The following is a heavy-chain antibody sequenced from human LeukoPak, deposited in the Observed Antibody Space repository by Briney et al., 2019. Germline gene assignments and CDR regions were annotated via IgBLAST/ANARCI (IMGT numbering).Heavy chain of an antibody. D-gene: IGHD1-26*01. Sequence: SETLPLTCTVSGYSISSGYYWGWIRQPPGKGLEWIGSIYHSGSTYYNPSLKSRVTISVDTSKNQFSLKLSSVTAADTAVYYCARIGGSYHIGGSIDYWGQGTLVTVSS. CDR3: ARIGGSYHIGGSIDY. V-gene: IGHV4-38-2*02. CDR2: IYHSGST. CDR1: GYSISSGYY. J-gene: IGHJ4*02.